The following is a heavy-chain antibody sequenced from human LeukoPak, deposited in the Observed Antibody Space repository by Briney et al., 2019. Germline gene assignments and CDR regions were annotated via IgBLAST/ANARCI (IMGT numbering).Heavy chain of an antibody. CDR3: ASRKRAPPAPYGYFDY. D-gene: IGHD4-17*01. V-gene: IGHV3-23*01. Sequence: QAGGSLRLSCAASGFTFSSYATSWVRQAPGKGLEWVSAISGSGGSTYYADSVKGRFTISRDNSKNTLYLQMNSLRAEDTAAYYCASRKRAPPAPYGYFDYWGQGTLVTVSS. J-gene: IGHJ4*02. CDR1: GFTFSSYA. CDR2: ISGSGGST.